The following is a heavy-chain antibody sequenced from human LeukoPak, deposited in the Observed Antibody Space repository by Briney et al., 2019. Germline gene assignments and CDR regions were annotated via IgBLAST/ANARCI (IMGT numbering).Heavy chain of an antibody. Sequence: ASVKVSCKASGYTFTGYYMRWVRQAPGQGLEWMGWINPNSGGTNYAQKFQGGVTMTRDTSISTAYMELSRLRSDDTAVYYCARGPLTMVRGVPGIDYWGQGTLVTVSS. J-gene: IGHJ4*02. D-gene: IGHD3-10*01. CDR3: ARGPLTMVRGVPGIDY. V-gene: IGHV1-2*02. CDR2: INPNSGGT. CDR1: GYTFTGYY.